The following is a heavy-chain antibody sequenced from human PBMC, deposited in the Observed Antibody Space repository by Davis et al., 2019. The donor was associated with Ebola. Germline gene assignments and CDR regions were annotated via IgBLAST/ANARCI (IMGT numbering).Heavy chain of an antibody. V-gene: IGHV3-9*01. J-gene: IGHJ4*02. CDR3: AKDKGRGVGPFDY. CDR2: ISWNSGSI. CDR1: GFAFDGYA. Sequence: GGSLRLSCAASGFAFDGYAMHWVRHAPGKGLEWVSGISWNSGSIGYADSVKGRFTISRDNAKNSLYLQMNSLRAEDTALYYCAKDKGRGVGPFDYWGQGTLVTVSS. D-gene: IGHD3-10*01.